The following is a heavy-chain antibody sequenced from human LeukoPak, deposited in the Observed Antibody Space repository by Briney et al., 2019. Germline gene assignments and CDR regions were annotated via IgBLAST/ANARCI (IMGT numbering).Heavy chain of an antibody. V-gene: IGHV5-51*01. D-gene: IGHD4-17*01. J-gene: IGHJ3*02. CDR2: IYPGDSDT. CDR1: GYSFTSYW. CDR3: AIPRYGDYGPTDAFDI. Sequence: GESLKISCKGSGYSFTSYWIGWVRQMPGKGLEWMGIIYPGDSDTRYSPSFQDQVTISADKSISTAYLQWSSLKASDTAMYYCAIPRYGDYGPTDAFDIWGQGTMVTVSS.